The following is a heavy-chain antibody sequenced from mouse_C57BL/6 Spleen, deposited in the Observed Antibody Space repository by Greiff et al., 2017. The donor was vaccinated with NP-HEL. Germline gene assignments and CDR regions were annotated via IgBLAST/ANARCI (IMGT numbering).Heavy chain of an antibody. V-gene: IGHV1-55*01. J-gene: IGHJ2*01. D-gene: IGHD2-2*01. CDR2: IYPGSGST. CDR1: GYTFTSYW. Sequence: VQLQQPGAELVKPGASVKMSCKASGYTFTSYWITWVKQRPGQGLEWIGDIYPGSGSTNYNEKFKSKATLTVDTSSSTAYMQLSSLTSEDSAVYYCARGGYGYDGPFDYWGQGTTLTVSS. CDR3: ARGGYGYDGPFDY.